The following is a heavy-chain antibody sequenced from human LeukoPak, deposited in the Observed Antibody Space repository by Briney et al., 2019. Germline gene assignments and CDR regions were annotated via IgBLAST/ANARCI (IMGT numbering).Heavy chain of an antibody. D-gene: IGHD3-16*01. V-gene: IGHV3-30-3*01. CDR1: GLAFGTYA. CDR3: ARDLWGANSY. CDR2: ISYDGTNK. J-gene: IGHJ4*02. Sequence: GRSLSLSCAASGLAFGTYAMHWVRQAPDKGLEWMAVISYDGTNKYYSDSVKGRFTISRDNSKNTLYLQMNSLRAEDTAVYYCARDLWGANSYWGQGSLVTVSS.